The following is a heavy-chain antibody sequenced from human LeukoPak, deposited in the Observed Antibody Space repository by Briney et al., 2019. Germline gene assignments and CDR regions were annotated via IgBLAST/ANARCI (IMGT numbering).Heavy chain of an antibody. CDR2: ISSSSSTI. J-gene: IGHJ4*02. V-gene: IGHV3-48*01. D-gene: IGHD6-19*01. CDR3: ARATGYSSGWYDY. CDR1: GFTFSSYS. Sequence: GGSLRLSCAASGFTFSSYSMNWVRQAPGKGLEWVSYISSSSSTIYYADPVKGRFTISRDNAKNSLYLQMNSLRAEDTAVYYCARATGYSSGWYDYWGQGTLVTVSS.